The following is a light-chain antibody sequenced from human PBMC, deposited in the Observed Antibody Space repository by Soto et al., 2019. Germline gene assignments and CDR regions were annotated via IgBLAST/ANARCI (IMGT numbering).Light chain of an antibody. Sequence: QSALTQPASVSGSPGQSITISCSGTSSDVGGYNYVSWYQQSPGKAPKLLIYEVTNRPSGVSNRFSGSKSANTASLTISGLQAEDAAAYYCCSYASSSSYVFGTGTKLTVL. V-gene: IGLV2-14*01. CDR1: SSDVGGYNY. CDR3: CSYASSSSYV. J-gene: IGLJ1*01. CDR2: EVT.